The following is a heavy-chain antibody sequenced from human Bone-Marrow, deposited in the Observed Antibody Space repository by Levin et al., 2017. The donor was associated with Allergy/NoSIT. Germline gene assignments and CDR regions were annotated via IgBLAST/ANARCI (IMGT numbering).Heavy chain of an antibody. D-gene: IGHD3-3*01. CDR2: ISAGGGST. J-gene: IGHJ4*02. V-gene: IGHV3-23*01. Sequence: PGESLKISCAASGITFSSYAMNWVRQAPGKGLECVSRISAGGGSTYYADSVKGRFTISRDNSKDTLYLQMNTLRAEDTAVYYCAKDIGTDYDFWTGCDYWGQGTLVTVSS. CDR1: GITFSSYA. CDR3: AKDIGTDYDFWTGCDY.